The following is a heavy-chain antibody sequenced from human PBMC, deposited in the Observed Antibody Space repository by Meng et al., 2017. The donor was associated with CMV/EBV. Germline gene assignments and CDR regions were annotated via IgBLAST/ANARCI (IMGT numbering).Heavy chain of an antibody. Sequence: ASVKVSCKASGYTFTSYGISWVRQAPGQELEWMGWISVYNGNTNYAQKFQGRVTMTTDTSTRTAYMELRSLRSDDTAVYYCARVGPRSSSSRGYFDYWGQGTLVTVSS. CDR3: ARVGPRSSSSRGYFDY. J-gene: IGHJ4*02. CDR1: GYTFTSYG. CDR2: ISVYNGNT. D-gene: IGHD6-13*01. V-gene: IGHV1-18*01.